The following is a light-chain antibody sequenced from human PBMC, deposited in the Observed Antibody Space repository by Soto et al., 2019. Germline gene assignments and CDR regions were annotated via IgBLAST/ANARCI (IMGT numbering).Light chain of an antibody. J-gene: IGLJ1*01. Sequence: QSVLTQPPSASGTPAQRVTISCSGSRSNIGDNTVNWYQQLPGTAPKLLIYNNNQRPSGVPERISGSKSGTSASLAISGLQSEDEADYYCAAWDDSLNGYVFGTGTKLTVL. CDR3: AAWDDSLNGYV. CDR1: RSNIGDNT. CDR2: NNN. V-gene: IGLV1-44*01.